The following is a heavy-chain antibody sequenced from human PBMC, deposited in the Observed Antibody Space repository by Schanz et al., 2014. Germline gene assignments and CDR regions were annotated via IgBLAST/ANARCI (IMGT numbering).Heavy chain of an antibody. CDR1: GYTFSDYG. J-gene: IGHJ6*03. D-gene: IGHD3-10*01. CDR2: ISPYTGNT. CDR3: ARVSMEFERGKSYYYYMDV. V-gene: IGHV1-18*01. Sequence: QVQLVQSGDEVKKPGASVKVSCKTSGYTFSDYGITWVRQAPGQGLEWVGWISPYTGNTHYFDKMEGRVTMTTDTSANTAYMELRSLRSDDTAVYYCARVSMEFERGKSYYYYMDVWGRGTTVTVSS.